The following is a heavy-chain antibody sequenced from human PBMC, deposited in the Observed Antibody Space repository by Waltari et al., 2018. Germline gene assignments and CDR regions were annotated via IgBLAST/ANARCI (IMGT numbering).Heavy chain of an antibody. CDR1: CGSFSGYY. CDR2: INHSGSN. D-gene: IGHD3-3*01. Sequence: VQLQQWGAGLLKPSETLSLTCAVYCGSFSGYYWSWIRQPPGNVLEWIGEINHSGSNNQNPSLKSRVTIAGDTDKNQVSLKLSSVTAADTAVYYCASDNYDFWSVRKGHYYYGMDVWGQGTTVTVSS. J-gene: IGHJ6*02. V-gene: IGHV4-34*01. CDR3: ASDNYDFWSVRKGHYYYGMDV.